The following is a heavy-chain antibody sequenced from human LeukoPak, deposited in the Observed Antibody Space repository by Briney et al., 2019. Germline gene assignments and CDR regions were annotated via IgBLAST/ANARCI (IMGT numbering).Heavy chain of an antibody. D-gene: IGHD3-3*01. CDR2: FDPEDGET. CDR1: GYTLTELS. CDR3: ARARRATIFGVVTHYYFDY. J-gene: IGHJ4*02. Sequence: ASVKVSCKVSGYTLTELSMHWVRQAPGKGLEWMGGFDPEDGETIYAQKFQGRVTMTRNTSISTAYMELSSLRSEDTAVYYCARARRATIFGVVTHYYFDYWGQGTLVTVSS. V-gene: IGHV1-24*01.